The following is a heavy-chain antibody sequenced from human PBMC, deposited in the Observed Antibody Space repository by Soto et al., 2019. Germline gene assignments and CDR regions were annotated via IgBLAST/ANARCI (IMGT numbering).Heavy chain of an antibody. J-gene: IGHJ6*02. CDR3: TRLYDFWSGYFVPGDYYYYGMDV. Sequence: GGSLRLSCAASGFTFSGSAMHWVRQASGKGLEWVGRIRSKANSYATAYAASVKGRSTISRDDSKNTAYLQMNSLKTEDTAVYYCTRLYDFWSGYFVPGDYYYYGMDVWGQGTTVTVSS. CDR2: IRSKANSYAT. CDR1: GFTFSGSA. V-gene: IGHV3-73*01. D-gene: IGHD3-3*01.